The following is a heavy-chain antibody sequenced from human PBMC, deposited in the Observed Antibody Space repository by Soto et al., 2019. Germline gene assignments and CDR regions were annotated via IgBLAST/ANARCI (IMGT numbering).Heavy chain of an antibody. CDR3: ARENYFDSSGHHIGNWFDP. CDR1: GDSISSYY. CDR2: ISYSGTT. Sequence: SETLSLTCSVSGDSISSYYWSWIRQPPGKGLEWIGYISYSGTTNYNPSLKSRVTMSVDTSKNRFSLKLSSVTAADTAIYYCARENYFDSSGHHIGNWFDPWGQGTLVTVSS. D-gene: IGHD3-22*01. J-gene: IGHJ5*02. V-gene: IGHV4-59*13.